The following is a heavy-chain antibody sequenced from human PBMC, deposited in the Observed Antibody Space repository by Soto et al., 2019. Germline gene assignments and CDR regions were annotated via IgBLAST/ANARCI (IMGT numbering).Heavy chain of an antibody. Sequence: QVQLVQSGAEVKKPGASVKVSCKASGYTFTSYGISWVRQAPGQGLEWMGWISAYNGNTNYAQKLQGRVTMTTDTSTSTAYMELRGLRSDDTAVYYCARRPDDFWSGYSFTYYYYGMDVWGQGTTVTVSS. CDR2: ISAYNGNT. J-gene: IGHJ6*02. D-gene: IGHD3-3*01. CDR1: GYTFTSYG. CDR3: ARRPDDFWSGYSFTYYYYGMDV. V-gene: IGHV1-18*01.